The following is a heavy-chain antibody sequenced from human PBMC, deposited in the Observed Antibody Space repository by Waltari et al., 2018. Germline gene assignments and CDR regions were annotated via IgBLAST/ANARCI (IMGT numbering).Heavy chain of an antibody. V-gene: IGHV1-2*06. D-gene: IGHD1-26*01. CDR3: VTQRPWEDY. CDR1: GYTFTDSY. J-gene: IGHJ4*02. CDR2: MNPNNKYP. Sequence: QVQLVQSGAEVRKPGASVKVSCKTSGYTFTDSYIHWVPQAPGKGLDGMGRMNPNNKYPIYEQKFQGRVTMTRETSITTAYMELSSLTSDDTALYYCVTQRPWEDYWGQGTRVTVSP.